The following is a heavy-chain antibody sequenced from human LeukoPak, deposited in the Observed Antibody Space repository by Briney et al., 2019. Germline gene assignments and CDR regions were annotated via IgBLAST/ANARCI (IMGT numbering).Heavy chain of an antibody. V-gene: IGHV1-69*02. CDR3: ARCPIFGVLIPPTCFAP. J-gene: IGHJ5*02. Sequence: ASVKVSCKASGGTFSSYTISWVRQAPGQGLEWMGRIIPILGIANYAQKFQGRVTITADKSTSTAYMELSSLRSEDTAVYYCARCPIFGVLIPPTCFAPGARGTLVTVPS. D-gene: IGHD3-3*01. CDR1: GGTFSSYT. CDR2: IIPILGIA.